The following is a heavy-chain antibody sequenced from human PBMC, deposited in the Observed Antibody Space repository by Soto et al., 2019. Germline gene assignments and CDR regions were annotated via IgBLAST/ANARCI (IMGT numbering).Heavy chain of an antibody. CDR1: GFTFSSYG. J-gene: IGHJ6*02. CDR2: ISYDGSNK. CDR3: AKDTYDSKTNYYYYGMDV. D-gene: IGHD3-22*01. Sequence: GGSLRLSCAASGFTFSSYGMHWVRQAPGKGLEWMAVISYDGSNKYYADSVKGRFTISRDNSKNTLYLQMNSLRAEDTAVYYCAKDTYDSKTNYYYYGMDVWGQGTTVTVSS. V-gene: IGHV3-30*18.